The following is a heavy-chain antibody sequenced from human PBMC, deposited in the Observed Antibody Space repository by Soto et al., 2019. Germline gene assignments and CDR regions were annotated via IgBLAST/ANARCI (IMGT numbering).Heavy chain of an antibody. D-gene: IGHD3-3*01. Sequence: PGGSLRLTCTASGFTFSSYGMHWVRQAPGKGLEWVAVISYDGSNKYYADSVKGRFTISRDSSKNTLYLQMNSLRAEDTAVYYCAKMGSDFWSGYGDYYYYGMDVWGQGTTVTVSS. CDR1: GFTFSSYG. CDR2: ISYDGSNK. J-gene: IGHJ6*02. V-gene: IGHV3-30*18. CDR3: AKMGSDFWSGYGDYYYYGMDV.